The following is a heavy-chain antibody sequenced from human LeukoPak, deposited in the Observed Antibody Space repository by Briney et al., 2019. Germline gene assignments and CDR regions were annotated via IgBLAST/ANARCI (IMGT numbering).Heavy chain of an antibody. Sequence: GRSLRLSWAASGFTFSSYAMHWVRQAPGKGLEWVAVISYDGSNKYYADSVKGRFTISRDNSKNTLYLQMNSLRAEDTAVYYCARDRGTTVAFDYWGQGTLVTVSS. V-gene: IGHV3-30-3*01. J-gene: IGHJ4*02. D-gene: IGHD4-23*01. CDR2: ISYDGSNK. CDR3: ARDRGTTVAFDY. CDR1: GFTFSSYA.